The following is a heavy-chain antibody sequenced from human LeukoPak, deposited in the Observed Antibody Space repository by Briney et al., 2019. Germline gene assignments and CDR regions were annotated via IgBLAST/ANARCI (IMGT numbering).Heavy chain of an antibody. J-gene: IGHJ5*01. CDR1: GGSISSFY. Sequence: PSETLSLTCTVSGGSISSFYWGWIRQPPGKGLEWIGYIYYTGSTNYNSSLKSRVTISVDTSKNQFSLNLSSVTAADTAMYYCARAVLATKSEHWFDSWGQGTLVTVSS. CDR2: IYYTGST. CDR3: ARAVLATKSEHWFDS. V-gene: IGHV4-59*01. D-gene: IGHD2-8*01.